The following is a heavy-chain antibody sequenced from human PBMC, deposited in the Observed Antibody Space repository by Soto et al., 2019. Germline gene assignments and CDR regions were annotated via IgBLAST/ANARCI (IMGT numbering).Heavy chain of an antibody. CDR1: GYTFTSYG. D-gene: IGHD3-22*01. J-gene: IGHJ6*02. CDR3: ARVSYYDSSGYSGYYYGMDV. V-gene: IGHV1-18*01. CDR2: ISAYNGNT. Sequence: QVQLVQSGAEVKKPGASVKVSCKASGYTFTSYGISWVRQAPGQGLEWMGWISAYNGNTNYAQKLQGRVTMTTDTSTSTAYRELRSLRSDDTAVYYCARVSYYDSSGYSGYYYGMDVWGQGTTVTVSS.